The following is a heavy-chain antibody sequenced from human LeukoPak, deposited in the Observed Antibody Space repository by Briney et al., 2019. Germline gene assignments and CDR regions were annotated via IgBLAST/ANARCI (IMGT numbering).Heavy chain of an antibody. J-gene: IGHJ4*02. CDR1: GYTFTSYD. Sequence: ASVKVSCKASGYTFTSYDINWVRQATGQGLEWMGWMNPNSGNTGYAQKFQGRVTMTRNTSISTAYMELSSLRSEDTAVYYCARDPSYGSGSYYGYWGQGTLVTVSS. V-gene: IGHV1-8*01. D-gene: IGHD3-10*01. CDR3: ARDPSYGSGSYYGY. CDR2: MNPNSGNT.